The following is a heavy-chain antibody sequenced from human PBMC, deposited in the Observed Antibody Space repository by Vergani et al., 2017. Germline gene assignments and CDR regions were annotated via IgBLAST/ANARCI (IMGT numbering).Heavy chain of an antibody. J-gene: IGHJ5*01. D-gene: IGHD1-26*01. CDR2: ISPKTGDT. CDR3: AHSWNFGRRDWFDS. CDR1: ESTFSDYN. Sequence: QVQPVQSGAEVKKPGGSMKVSCQASESTFSDYNIHWVRQAPGQGLQWMGWISPKTGDTDYLQRFQDRVTMTRDASTKTVYLKMTRLTSDDTAIYYCAHSWNFGRRDWFDSWGPGTLVTVSS. V-gene: IGHV1-2*02.